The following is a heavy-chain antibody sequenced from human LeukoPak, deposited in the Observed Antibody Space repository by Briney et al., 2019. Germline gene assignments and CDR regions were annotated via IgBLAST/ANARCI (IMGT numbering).Heavy chain of an antibody. CDR1: GFTFSSYA. J-gene: IGHJ4*02. CDR3: ARGKLMATISVGFDY. D-gene: IGHD5-24*01. CDR2: ISGSGGST. V-gene: IGHV3-23*01. Sequence: GGSLRLSCAASGFTFSSYAMSWVRQAPGKGLEWVSAISGSGGSTYYADSVKGRFTISRDNSKNTLYLQMNSLRAEDTAVYYCARGKLMATISVGFDYWGQGTLVTVSS.